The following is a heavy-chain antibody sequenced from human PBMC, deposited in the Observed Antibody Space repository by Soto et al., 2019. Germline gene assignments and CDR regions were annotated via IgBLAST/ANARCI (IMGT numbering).Heavy chain of an antibody. Sequence: PGESLKISCKGSGYTFTSHWIGWVRQMPGKGLEWMGIIYPGDSDTRYSPSFQGQVIISADKSITTAYLQWSSLKASDTAMYYCLRLGMAGATTLSNAWFDPWGQGTLVTVSS. J-gene: IGHJ5*02. D-gene: IGHD1-26*01. V-gene: IGHV5-51*01. CDR1: GYTFTSHW. CDR2: IYPGDSDT. CDR3: LRLGMAGATTLSNAWFDP.